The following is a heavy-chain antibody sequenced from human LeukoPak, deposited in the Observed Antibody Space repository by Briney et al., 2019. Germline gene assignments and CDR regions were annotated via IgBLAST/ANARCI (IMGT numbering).Heavy chain of an antibody. CDR2: IKQDGSEK. CDR3: ARDKTRGLGYSYSKSGNYFDY. Sequence: HPGGSLRLSCAASGFTFSSYWMSWVRQAPGKVLEWVANIKQDGSEKYYVDSVKGRFTISRDNAKNSLYLQMNSLRAEDTAVYSCARDKTRGLGYSYSKSGNYFDYWGQGTLVTVSS. CDR1: GFTFSSYW. V-gene: IGHV3-7*01. J-gene: IGHJ4*02. D-gene: IGHD5-18*01.